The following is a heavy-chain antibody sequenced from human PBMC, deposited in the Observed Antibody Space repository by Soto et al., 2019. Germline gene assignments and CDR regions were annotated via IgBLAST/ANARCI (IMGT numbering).Heavy chain of an antibody. CDR2: IYYSGST. CDR3: ARTPYSSGSGFDY. V-gene: IGHV4-31*03. Sequence: SETLSLTCTVSGGSISSGGYYWSWIRQHPGKGLEWIGYIYYSGSTYYNPSLKSRVTISVDTSKNQFSLKLSSVTAADTAVYYCARTPYSSGSGFDYWGQGTLVTVSS. J-gene: IGHJ4*02. D-gene: IGHD6-25*01. CDR1: GGSISSGGYY.